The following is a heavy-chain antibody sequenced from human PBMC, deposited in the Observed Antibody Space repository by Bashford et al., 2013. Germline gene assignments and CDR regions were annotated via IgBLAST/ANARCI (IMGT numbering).Heavy chain of an antibody. CDR3: TRQWSSGYYSDS. Sequence: SETLSLTCTVSGGSFSNYYWGWIRQSPGKGLEWIGEINHSGTTNFNPSLKSRVTVSVDTSKRQFSLRLSSVTAADSATYYCTRQWSSGYYSDSWGQGTLVTVSS. CDR1: GGSFSNYY. V-gene: IGHV4-34*01. D-gene: IGHD3-22*01. J-gene: IGHJ4*02. CDR2: INHSGTT.